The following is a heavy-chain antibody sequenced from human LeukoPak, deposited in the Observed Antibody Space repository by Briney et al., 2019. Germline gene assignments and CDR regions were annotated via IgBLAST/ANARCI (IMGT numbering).Heavy chain of an antibody. D-gene: IGHD3-10*01. J-gene: IGHJ5*02. CDR1: GGSISSSSYY. CDR2: IYYSGST. V-gene: IGHV4-39*01. CDR3: ARSMVRGVIGVCFDP. Sequence: SETLSLTCTVSGGSISSSSYYWGWIRQPPGKGLESVGCIYYSGSTYYNPSLKRRVTISVDTSKNQFSLKLSSVTAADTAVSYCARSMVRGVIGVCFDPWGQGTLVTVSS.